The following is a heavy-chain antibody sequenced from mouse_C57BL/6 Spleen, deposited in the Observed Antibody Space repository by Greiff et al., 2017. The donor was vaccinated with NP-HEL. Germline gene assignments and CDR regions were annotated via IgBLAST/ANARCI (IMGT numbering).Heavy chain of an antibody. CDR3: ARMRFITTVRLYYFDY. CDR2: INPSNGGT. Sequence: QVQLQQPGTELVKPGASVKLSCKASGYTFTSYWMHWVKQRPGQGLEWIGNINPSNGGTNYNEKFKSKATLTVDKSSSTAYMQLSSLTSEDSAVYYCARMRFITTVRLYYFDYWGQGTTLTVSS. CDR1: GYTFTSYW. D-gene: IGHD1-1*01. J-gene: IGHJ2*01. V-gene: IGHV1-53*01.